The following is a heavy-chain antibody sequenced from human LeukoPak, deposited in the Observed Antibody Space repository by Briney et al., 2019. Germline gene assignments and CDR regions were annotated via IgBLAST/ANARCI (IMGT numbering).Heavy chain of an antibody. J-gene: IGHJ4*02. V-gene: IGHV3-30*02. CDR2: IRYDESNK. D-gene: IGHD5-18*01. CDR3: ARETYTSGYPFDD. Sequence: GGSLRLSCAASGFTFSSYGMHWVRQAPGKGLEWVAFIRYDESNKYYADSVKGRFTISRDNAKNSLYLQMNSLRAEDTAVYYCARETYTSGYPFDDWGQGTLVTVSS. CDR1: GFTFSSYG.